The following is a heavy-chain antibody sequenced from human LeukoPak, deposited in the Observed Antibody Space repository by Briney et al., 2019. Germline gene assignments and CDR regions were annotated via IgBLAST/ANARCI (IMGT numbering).Heavy chain of an antibody. CDR3: ARDQYDILTGYYN. CDR1: GYTFTCYY. D-gene: IGHD3-9*01. J-gene: IGHJ4*02. V-gene: IGHV1-2*06. CDR2: INPNSGGT. Sequence: GASVKVSRKASGYTFTCYYMHWVRQAPGQGLEWMGRINPNSGGTNYAQKFQGRVTMTRDTSISTAYMELSRLRSDDTAVYYCARDQYDILTGYYNWGQGTLVTVSS.